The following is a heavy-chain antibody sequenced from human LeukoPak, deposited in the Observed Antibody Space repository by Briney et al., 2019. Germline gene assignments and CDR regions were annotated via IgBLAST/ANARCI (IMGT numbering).Heavy chain of an antibody. V-gene: IGHV3-23*01. D-gene: IGHD2-15*01. CDR3: AKGEAGGKVDWFDP. CDR2: FTGLGGR. CDR1: GFTFSTYT. Sequence: GGSLRPSCVTSGFTFSTYTMMWLRQTPGKGLQWLASFTGLGGRYYADSVRGRFSISRDYSANTVYLQMDSLRDEDTAVYYCAKGEAGGKVDWFDPWGQGTLVIVSS. J-gene: IGHJ5*02.